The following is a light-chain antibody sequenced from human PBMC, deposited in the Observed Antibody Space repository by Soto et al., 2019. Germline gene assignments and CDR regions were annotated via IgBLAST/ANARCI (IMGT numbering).Light chain of an antibody. CDR2: GAS. CDR1: QSVFNNN. Sequence: EIVLTQSPGTLSLSPGERATLSCRASQSVFNNNLAWYQQKPGQAPRLLMFGASSRATGIPDRFSGSGSGTDFTLTISRLEPKEFAIYHFQQYSGSPRTFGQGTKLEIK. CDR3: QQYSGSPRT. V-gene: IGKV3-20*01. J-gene: IGKJ2*01.